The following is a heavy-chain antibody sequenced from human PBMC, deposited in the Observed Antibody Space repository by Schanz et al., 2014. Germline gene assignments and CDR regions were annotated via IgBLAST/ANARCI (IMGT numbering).Heavy chain of an antibody. CDR1: GYTFTSYG. CDR2: ISAYNGNT. J-gene: IGHJ4*02. Sequence: QVQLVQSGAEVKKPGASVKVSCKASGYTFTSYGISWVRQAPGQGLEWMGWISAYNGNTKYPQKLQGRVTMTTDASTSTAYMELRSRRSDDTAVYYCARSAGRDFWSGYYTRFDYWGQGALVTVSS. D-gene: IGHD3-3*01. CDR3: ARSAGRDFWSGYYTRFDY. V-gene: IGHV1-18*01.